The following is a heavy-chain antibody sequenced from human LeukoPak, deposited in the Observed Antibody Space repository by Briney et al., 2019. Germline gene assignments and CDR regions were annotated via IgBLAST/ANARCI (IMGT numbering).Heavy chain of an antibody. J-gene: IGHJ4*02. CDR3: AKESGKFDY. Sequence: PGRSLRLSCAASGFTFSTSAMHWVRQAPGKGLEWVSLISADGGSTFSADSVKGRFSISRDNSKNSLYLQMNSLRSEDTAMYYCAKESGKFDYWGQGTLVAVSS. CDR1: GFTFSTSA. V-gene: IGHV3-43*02. CDR2: ISADGGST.